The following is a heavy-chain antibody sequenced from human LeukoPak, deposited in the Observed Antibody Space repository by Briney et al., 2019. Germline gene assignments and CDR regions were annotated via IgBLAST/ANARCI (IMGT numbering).Heavy chain of an antibody. J-gene: IGHJ4*02. Sequence: SETPSLTCTVSGGSISSYYWSWIRQPPGKGLEWIGYIYHSTSTNYNPSLKSRVTISVDTSKNQFSLKLSSVTAADTAVYYCARHSAGIAVAGMNYWGQGTLVTVSS. CDR2: IYHSTST. V-gene: IGHV4-59*08. CDR3: ARHSAGIAVAGMNY. D-gene: IGHD6-19*01. CDR1: GGSISSYY.